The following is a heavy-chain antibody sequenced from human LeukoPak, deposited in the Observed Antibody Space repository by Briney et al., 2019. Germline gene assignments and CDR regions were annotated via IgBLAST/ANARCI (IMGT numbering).Heavy chain of an antibody. CDR1: GFTFSSYS. CDR3: ARVGYDFWSGYYAAPGGYYFDY. D-gene: IGHD3-3*01. V-gene: IGHV3-21*01. CDR2: ISSSSSYI. Sequence: SGGSLRLSCAASGFTFSSYSMNWVRQAPGKGLEWVSSISSSSSYIYYAGSVKGRFTISRDNAKNSLYLQMNSLRAEDTAVYYCARVGYDFWSGYYAAPGGYYFDYWGQGTLVTVSS. J-gene: IGHJ4*02.